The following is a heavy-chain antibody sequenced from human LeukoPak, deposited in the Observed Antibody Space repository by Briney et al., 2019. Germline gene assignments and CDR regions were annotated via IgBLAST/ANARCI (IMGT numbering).Heavy chain of an antibody. J-gene: IGHJ6*03. CDR3: TRRDNDYSDLGYYYYYMDV. Sequence: GGSLRLSCAASGFTFSGSAMHWVRQAPGKGLEWVGRIRSKANSYATAYAASVKGRFTISRDDSKNTAYLQMNSLKTEDTAVYYCTRRDNDYSDLGYYYYYMDVWGKGTTVTVSS. V-gene: IGHV3-73*01. CDR2: IRSKANSYAT. CDR1: GFTFSGSA. D-gene: IGHD4-17*01.